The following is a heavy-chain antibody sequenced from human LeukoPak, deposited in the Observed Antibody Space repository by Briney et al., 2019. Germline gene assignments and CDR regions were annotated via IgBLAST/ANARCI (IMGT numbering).Heavy chain of an antibody. CDR1: GGSISSSSYY. D-gene: IGHD2-2*01. CDR3: ARLLRNQLLPGHLGAFSDF. J-gene: IGHJ4*02. V-gene: IGHV4-39*01. Sequence: PSETLSLTCTVSGGSISSSSYYWGWIRQPPRKGLEWIGSVFFSGTTYYNSSLKSRVTISADTSKNQFSLKLTSVIAADTAIYYCARLLRNQLLPGHLGAFSDFWGQGTLVTVSS. CDR2: VFFSGTT.